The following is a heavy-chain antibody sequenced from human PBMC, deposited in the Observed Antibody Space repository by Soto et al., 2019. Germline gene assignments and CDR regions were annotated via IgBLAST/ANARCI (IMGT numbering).Heavy chain of an antibody. J-gene: IGHJ4*03. V-gene: IGHV3-66*01. D-gene: IGHD3-16*01. CDR3: ATRHLRQHAFDI. CDR1: GLTVSGKKY. CDR2: GYDLDGT. Sequence: GGSLSLSCGASGLTVSGKKYRGWVRQAPGKGPEWVSGGYDLDGTYYADSVRGRFPTSIASSSTTVYLQMRDLTPDDTPLYFRATRHLRQHAFDIWGPGTLVTVYS.